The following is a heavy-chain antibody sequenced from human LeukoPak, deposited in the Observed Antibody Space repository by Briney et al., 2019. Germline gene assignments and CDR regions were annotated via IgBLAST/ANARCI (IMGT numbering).Heavy chain of an antibody. Sequence: GASVKVSCKASGYTFTGYYMHWVRQAPGQGLEWMGWINPNSGGTNYAQKFQGRVTMTRDTSISTAYMELSRLRSDDTAVYYCARDPGSSTSSYYYGMDAWGQGTTVTVSS. CDR3: ARDPGSSTSSYYYGMDA. CDR2: INPNSGGT. J-gene: IGHJ6*02. CDR1: GYTFTGYY. D-gene: IGHD2-2*01. V-gene: IGHV1-2*02.